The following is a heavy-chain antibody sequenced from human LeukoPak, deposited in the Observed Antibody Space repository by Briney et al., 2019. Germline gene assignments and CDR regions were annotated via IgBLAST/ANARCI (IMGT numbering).Heavy chain of an antibody. Sequence: GGSPRLSCAASGFTFSSYSMNWVRQAPGKGLEWVSSISSSSSYIYYADSVKGRFTISRDNAKNSLYLQMNSLRAEDTAVYYCAREGVSLGWNWFDPWGQGTLVTVSS. CDR2: ISSSSSYI. CDR3: AREGVSLGWNWFDP. V-gene: IGHV3-21*01. J-gene: IGHJ5*02. D-gene: IGHD3-16*01. CDR1: GFTFSSYS.